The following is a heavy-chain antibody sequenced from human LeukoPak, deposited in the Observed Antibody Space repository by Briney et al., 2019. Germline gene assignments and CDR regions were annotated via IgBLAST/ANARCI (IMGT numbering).Heavy chain of an antibody. Sequence: ASVKVSCKASGYTFTSYYIYWVRQAPGQGLEWMGIINPSGGSTNYAQKFQGRVTMTRDTSTSTVYMELSSLGSEDTAVYYCARGWGPSGSYDYWGQGTPVTVSS. CDR3: ARGWGPSGSYDY. J-gene: IGHJ4*02. V-gene: IGHV1-46*01. D-gene: IGHD1-26*01. CDR2: INPSGGST. CDR1: GYTFTSYY.